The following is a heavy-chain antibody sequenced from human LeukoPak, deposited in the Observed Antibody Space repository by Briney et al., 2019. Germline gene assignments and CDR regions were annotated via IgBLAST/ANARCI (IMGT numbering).Heavy chain of an antibody. Sequence: ASVKVSCKASGYTFTSYDINWVRQATGQGLEWMGWMNPNSGNTGYAQKFQGRVTMTRNTSISTAYMELSSLRSEDTAVYYCARDTVVAADRGYYYYYMDVWGKGTTVTVSS. J-gene: IGHJ6*03. CDR1: GYTFTSYD. V-gene: IGHV1-8*01. CDR2: MNPNSGNT. D-gene: IGHD2-15*01. CDR3: ARDTVVAADRGYYYYYMDV.